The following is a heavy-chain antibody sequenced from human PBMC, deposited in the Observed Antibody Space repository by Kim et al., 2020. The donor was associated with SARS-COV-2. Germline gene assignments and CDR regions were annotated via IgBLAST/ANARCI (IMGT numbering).Heavy chain of an antibody. CDR3: AKEKTGQLLDY. V-gene: IGHV3-30*18. J-gene: IGHJ4*02. D-gene: IGHD3-10*01. Sequence: GGSLRLSCAASGFTFSSYGMHWVRQAPGKGLEWVAVISYDGSNKYYADSVKGRFTISRDNSKNTLYLQMNSLRAEDTAVYYCAKEKTGQLLDYWGQGTLV. CDR1: GFTFSSYG. CDR2: ISYDGSNK.